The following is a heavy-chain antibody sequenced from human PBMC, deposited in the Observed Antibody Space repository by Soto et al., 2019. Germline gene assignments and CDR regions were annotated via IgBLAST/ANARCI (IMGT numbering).Heavy chain of an antibody. CDR1: GFTFSSYD. J-gene: IGHJ4*02. V-gene: IGHV3-30-3*01. CDR3: ARDVDVVVVAATQGIDY. CDR2: ISYDGSNK. Sequence: PGGSVRLSCAASGFTFSSYDLHWVPQAPGKGLEWVAVISYDGSNKYYADSVKGRFTISRDNSKNTLYLQMNSLRAEDTAVYYCARDVDVVVVAATQGIDYWGQGT. D-gene: IGHD2-15*01.